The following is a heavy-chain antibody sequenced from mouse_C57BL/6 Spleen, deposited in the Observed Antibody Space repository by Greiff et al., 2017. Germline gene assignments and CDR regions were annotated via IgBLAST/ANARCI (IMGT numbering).Heavy chain of an antibody. D-gene: IGHD3-3*01. J-gene: IGHJ4*01. CDR1: GFSLTSYA. Sequence: VQRVESGPGLVAPSQSLSITCTVSGFSLTSYAISWVRQPPGKGLEWLGVIWTGGGTNYNSALKSRLSISKDNSKSQVVLKMNRLQTDDTARYYCATERDRAMDYWGQGTSVTVSS. CDR2: IWTGGGT. CDR3: ATERDRAMDY. V-gene: IGHV2-9-1*01.